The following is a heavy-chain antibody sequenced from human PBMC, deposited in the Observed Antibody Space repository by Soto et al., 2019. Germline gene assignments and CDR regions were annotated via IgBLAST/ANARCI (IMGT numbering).Heavy chain of an antibody. J-gene: IGHJ5*02. CDR1: GYTFITYF. Sequence: GASVKVSCKASGYTFITYFMHWVRQAPGQGLEWMGVINPSRGTTTYAQKFQDRVTMTRDTSASTVYMELSSLRSEDTAMYYCARSYISSPYWFDPWGQGTLVTVSS. D-gene: IGHD6-6*01. V-gene: IGHV1-46*03. CDR2: INPSRGTT. CDR3: ARSYISSPYWFDP.